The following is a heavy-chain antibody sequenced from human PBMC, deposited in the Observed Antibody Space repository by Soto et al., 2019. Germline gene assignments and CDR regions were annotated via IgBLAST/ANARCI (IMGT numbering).Heavy chain of an antibody. CDR2: ISRSAGNT. V-gene: IGHV3-21*01. CDR1: GFTFSRYS. J-gene: IGHJ3*02. Sequence: GGSLRLSCADSGFTFSRYSMNWFRQAPVKGLEWVSSISRSAGNTYYADSVKGRFTISRDNAKNSMYLQMNSLRAEDTAVYYCARDQVPGLDAFDIWGQGTMVTVSS. CDR3: ARDQVPGLDAFDI.